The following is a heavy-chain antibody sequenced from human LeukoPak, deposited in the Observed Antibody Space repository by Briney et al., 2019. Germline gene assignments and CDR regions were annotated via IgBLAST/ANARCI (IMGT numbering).Heavy chain of an antibody. J-gene: IGHJ5*02. Sequence: GASVKVSCTASGYTFTGYYMHWVRQAPGQGLEWMGWINPNSGGTNYAQKFQGRVTMTRDTSISTAYMELSRLRSDDTAAYYCARDTVITSQNIVIDPWGQGTLVTVSS. D-gene: IGHD2/OR15-2a*01. CDR1: GYTFTGYY. CDR2: INPNSGGT. CDR3: ARDTVITSQNIVIDP. V-gene: IGHV1-2*02.